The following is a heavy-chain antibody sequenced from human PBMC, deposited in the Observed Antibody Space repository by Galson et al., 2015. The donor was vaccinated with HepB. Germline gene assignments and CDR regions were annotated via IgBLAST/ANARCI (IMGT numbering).Heavy chain of an antibody. V-gene: IGHV3-23*01. CDR1: GFTFSSYG. Sequence: SLRLSCAASGFTFSSYGMSWVRQAPGKGLEWVSGISGRGAGTYYADSVKGRFTISRDNSKNTLYLQMNSLRAEDTAVYYCAKDSVARAGYDITPYGMDVWGQGTTVTVAS. CDR2: ISGRGAGT. J-gene: IGHJ6*02. D-gene: IGHD3-3*01. CDR3: AKDSVARAGYDITPYGMDV.